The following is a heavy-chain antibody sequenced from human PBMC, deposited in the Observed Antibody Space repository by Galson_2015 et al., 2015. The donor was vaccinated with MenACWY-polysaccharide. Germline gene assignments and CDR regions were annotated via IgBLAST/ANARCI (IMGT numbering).Heavy chain of an antibody. CDR3: ARIQSDYGDYYYYGMDV. D-gene: IGHD4-17*01. CDR2: IYTSGST. V-gene: IGHV4-4*07. Sequence: ATLSLTCPVSGGSISSYYWRWLRQPAGKGLEWIGRIYTSGSTNYNPSLKSRVTMSVDTSKNQFSLKLSSVTAADTAVYYCARIQSDYGDYYYYGMDVWGQGTTVTVSS. CDR1: GGSISSYY. J-gene: IGHJ6*02.